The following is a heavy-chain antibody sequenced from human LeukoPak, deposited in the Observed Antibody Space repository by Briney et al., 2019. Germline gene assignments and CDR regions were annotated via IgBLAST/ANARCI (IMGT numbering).Heavy chain of an antibody. CDR1: GGSISSYY. CDR2: IYTSGST. CDR3: ARLLTTVTTPGAFDI. V-gene: IGHV4-4*07. D-gene: IGHD4-17*01. Sequence: SETLSLTCTVSGGSISSYYWSWIRQPAGKGLEWIGRIYTSGSTNYNPSLKSRVTMSVDTSKNQFSLKLSSVTAADTAVYYCARLLTTVTTPGAFDIWGQGTMVTVSS. J-gene: IGHJ3*02.